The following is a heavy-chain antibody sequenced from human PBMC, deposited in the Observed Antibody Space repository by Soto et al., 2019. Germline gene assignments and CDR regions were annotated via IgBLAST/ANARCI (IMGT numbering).Heavy chain of an antibody. CDR2: ISGSSSMI. CDR3: ANDFWSEDS. D-gene: IGHD3-3*01. V-gene: IGHV3-48*03. Sequence: GGSLRLSCAASGSTFSRYEMNWVRQAPGKGLEWVSYISGSSSMIYYADSVKGRFTISRDNAKNSLYLQMNSLRAEDTAVYYCANDFWSEDSWGHGTLVTVSS. J-gene: IGHJ5*01. CDR1: GSTFSRYE.